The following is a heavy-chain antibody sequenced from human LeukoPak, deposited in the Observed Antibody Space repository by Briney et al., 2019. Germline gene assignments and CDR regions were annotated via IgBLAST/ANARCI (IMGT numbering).Heavy chain of an antibody. CDR2: IYTSGST. CDR3: ASGGGYYDSSGYYSIDY. J-gene: IGHJ4*02. CDR1: GGSISSYY. D-gene: IGHD3-22*01. Sequence: SETLSLTCTVSGGSISSYYWSWIRRPPGKGLEWIGYIYTSGSTNYNPSLKSRVTISVDTSKNQFSLKLSSVTAADTAVYYCASGGGYYDSSGYYSIDYWGQGTLVTVSS. V-gene: IGHV4-4*09.